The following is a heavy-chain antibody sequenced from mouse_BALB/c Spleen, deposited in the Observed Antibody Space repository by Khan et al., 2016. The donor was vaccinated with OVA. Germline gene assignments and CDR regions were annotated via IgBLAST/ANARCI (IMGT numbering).Heavy chain of an antibody. V-gene: IGHV2-6-4*01. CDR2: IWGGGGT. D-gene: IGHD2-14*01. CDR1: GFSLSRYN. CDR3: ARAYYRYDGYYAMDY. Sequence: QVQLKESGPGLVAPSQSLSITCTVSGFSLSRYNIHWVRQPPGKGLEWLGMIWGGGGTDYNSTLKYRLSISKDNSKSQVFLKRNSLQTDDTAMYYCARAYYRYDGYYAMDYWGQGTSVTVSS. J-gene: IGHJ4*01.